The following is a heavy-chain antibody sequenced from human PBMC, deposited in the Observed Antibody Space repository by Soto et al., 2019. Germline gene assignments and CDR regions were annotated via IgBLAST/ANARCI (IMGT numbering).Heavy chain of an antibody. D-gene: IGHD1-1*01. CDR2: ITPFKSDT. J-gene: IGHJ3*02. Sequence: SVKVSCKAFGYTFTFRYLHWVRQAPGQALEWMGWITPFKSDTNYAQKFQDRVTITRDRSVSTAYMELSNLRSDDTAMYYCARSPFAGSDAFDIWGQGTMVTV. V-gene: IGHV1-45*02. CDR3: ARSPFAGSDAFDI. CDR1: GYTFTFRY.